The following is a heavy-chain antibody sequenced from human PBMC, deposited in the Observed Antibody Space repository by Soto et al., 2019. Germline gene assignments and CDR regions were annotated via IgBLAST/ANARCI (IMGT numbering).Heavy chain of an antibody. D-gene: IGHD6-13*01. Sequence: GGSLRLSCAASGFTFSNSWMHWVRQAPGKGLVWVSRINSDGRTTTHADSVQGRFTISRDNAKNTLYLQMNSLRAEDTAVYYCVRHTNSWYDYFDPWGQGTLVTVSS. CDR1: GFTFSNSW. CDR2: INSDGRTT. V-gene: IGHV3-74*01. CDR3: VRHTNSWYDYFDP. J-gene: IGHJ5*02.